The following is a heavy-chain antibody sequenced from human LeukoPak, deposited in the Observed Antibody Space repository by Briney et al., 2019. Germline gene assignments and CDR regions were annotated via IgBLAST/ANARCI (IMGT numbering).Heavy chain of an antibody. J-gene: IGHJ5*02. Sequence: SETLSLTCAVYGGSFSGYYWSWIRQPPGKGLEWIGEINHSGSTNYNPSLKSRVTVSVDTSKNQFSLKLSSVTAADTAVYYCARVFEYYDFWSGFRNWFDPWGQGTLVTVSS. CDR2: INHSGST. CDR3: ARVFEYYDFWSGFRNWFDP. V-gene: IGHV4-34*01. D-gene: IGHD3-3*01. CDR1: GGSFSGYY.